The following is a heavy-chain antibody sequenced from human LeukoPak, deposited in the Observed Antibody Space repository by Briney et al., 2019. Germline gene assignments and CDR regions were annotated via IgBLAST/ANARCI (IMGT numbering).Heavy chain of an antibody. CDR3: ARGGQQLVLVY. D-gene: IGHD6-13*01. V-gene: IGHV4-34*01. J-gene: IGHJ4*02. Sequence: PSETLSLTCAVYGGSFSGYYWSWIRQPPGKGLEWIGEINHSGSTNYNPSLKSRVTISVDTSKNQFSLKLSSGTAADTAVYYCARGGQQLVLVYWGQGTLVTVSS. CDR2: INHSGST. CDR1: GGSFSGYY.